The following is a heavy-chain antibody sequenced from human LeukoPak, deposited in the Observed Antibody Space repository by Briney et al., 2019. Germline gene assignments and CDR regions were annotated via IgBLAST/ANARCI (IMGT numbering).Heavy chain of an antibody. CDR3: ASGISISGWYYAFDI. Sequence: GGSLRLSCAASGFTFSSYEMNWVRQAPGKGLEWVSYISSSGSTIYYADSVKGRFTISRDNAKNSLYLQMSSLRAEDTAVYYCASGISISGWYYAFDIWGQGAMVTVSS. V-gene: IGHV3-48*03. J-gene: IGHJ3*02. D-gene: IGHD6-19*01. CDR2: ISSSGSTI. CDR1: GFTFSSYE.